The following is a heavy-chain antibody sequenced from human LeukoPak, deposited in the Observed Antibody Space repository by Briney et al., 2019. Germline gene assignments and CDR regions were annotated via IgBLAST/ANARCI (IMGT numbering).Heavy chain of an antibody. CDR3: ARVSYSRSFDY. J-gene: IGHJ4*02. CDR1: NDSISSYY. V-gene: IGHV4-59*01. D-gene: IGHD4-11*01. Sequence: PSETLSLTCIVSNDSISSYYWSWIQQPPGKGLEWIGYIYYSGTTNYNPSLKSRVTISIDTSKKQFSLKLNSVTAADTAVYYCARVSYSRSFDYWGQGTLVTVSS. CDR2: IYYSGTT.